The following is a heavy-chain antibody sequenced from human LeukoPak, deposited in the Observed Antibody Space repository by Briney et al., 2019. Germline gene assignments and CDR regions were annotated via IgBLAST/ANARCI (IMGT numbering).Heavy chain of an antibody. D-gene: IGHD3-10*01. CDR2: IYSGGST. V-gene: IGHV3-53*01. J-gene: IGHJ6*03. CDR3: ARVFGEFRAPYYYYYMDV. Sequence: GGSLRLSCAASGFTVSSNYMSWVRQAPGKGLEWVSVIYSGGSTYYADSVKGRFTISRDNSKNTLYLQMNSLRAEDTAVYYCARVFGEFRAPYYYYYMDVWGKGTTVTISS. CDR1: GFTVSSNY.